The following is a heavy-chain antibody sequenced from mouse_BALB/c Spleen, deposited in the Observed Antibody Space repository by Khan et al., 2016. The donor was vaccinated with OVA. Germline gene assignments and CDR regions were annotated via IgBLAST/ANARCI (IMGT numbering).Heavy chain of an antibody. V-gene: IGHV2-6-5*01. CDR2: IWVSGSK. CDR3: ARDPPYYSMDY. J-gene: IGHJ4*01. CDR1: GFSLTDYA. Sequence: QVQLKESGPGLVAPSQSLSITCTVSGFSLTDYAVSWIRQPPGKGLEWLGVIWVSGSKYYNSVLKPRLSISKDNIKSQVFLMMNSLQADDTAMYYCARDPPYYSMDYWGQGTSVTVSS.